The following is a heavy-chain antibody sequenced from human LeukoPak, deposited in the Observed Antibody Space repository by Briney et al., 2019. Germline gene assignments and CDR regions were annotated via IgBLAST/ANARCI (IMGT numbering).Heavy chain of an antibody. CDR1: GGSISSYY. D-gene: IGHD1-26*01. V-gene: IGHV4-59*08. CDR3: GRSKPYGSTRHTDY. Sequence: SETLSLTCTVSGGSISSYYWSWMRQPPGKGLEWIGYISYSGTTNYNPSLQSRVTISVDTSKNQFSLKLSSVTAADTAVYYCGRSKPYGSTRHTDYWGQGTLVTVSS. CDR2: ISYSGTT. J-gene: IGHJ4*02.